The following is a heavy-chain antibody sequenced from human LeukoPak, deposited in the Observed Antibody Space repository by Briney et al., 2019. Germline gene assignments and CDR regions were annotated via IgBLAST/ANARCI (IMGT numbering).Heavy chain of an antibody. Sequence: PSETLSLTCAVYGGSFSGYYWSWIRQPPGKGLEWIGEINHSGSTNYNPSLKSRVTISVDTSQNQFSLKLSSVTAAHTAVYYCARCRTQYSNYYYYMDVWGKGTTVTVSS. J-gene: IGHJ6*03. CDR2: INHSGST. V-gene: IGHV4-34*01. CDR1: GGSFSGYY. D-gene: IGHD4-11*01. CDR3: ARCRTQYSNYYYYMDV.